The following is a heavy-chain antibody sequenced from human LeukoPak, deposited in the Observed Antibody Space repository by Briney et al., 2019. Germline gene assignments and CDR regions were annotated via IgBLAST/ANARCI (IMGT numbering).Heavy chain of an antibody. CDR2: IYYSGST. Sequence: SETLSLTCTVSGGSISSSSYYWGWIRQPPGKGLEWIGSIYYSGSTYYNPSLKSRVTISVDTSKNQFSLKLSSVTAADTAVYYCARVEIVGATFDYWGQGTLVTVSS. V-gene: IGHV4-39*07. CDR3: ARVEIVGATFDY. J-gene: IGHJ4*02. CDR1: GGSISSSSYY. D-gene: IGHD1-26*01.